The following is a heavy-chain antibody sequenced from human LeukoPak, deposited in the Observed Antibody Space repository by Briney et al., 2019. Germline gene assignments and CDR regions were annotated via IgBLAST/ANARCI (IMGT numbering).Heavy chain of an antibody. CDR1: GYTLTELS. Sequence: ASVKVSCKVSGYTLTELSMHWVRQAPGKGLEWMGGFDPEDGETIYAQKFQGRVTMTEDTSTDTACMELSSLRSEDTAVYYCATDGPNYYGSGSYYDYWGQGTLVTVSS. CDR2: FDPEDGET. V-gene: IGHV1-24*01. CDR3: ATDGPNYYGSGSYYDY. D-gene: IGHD3-10*01. J-gene: IGHJ4*02.